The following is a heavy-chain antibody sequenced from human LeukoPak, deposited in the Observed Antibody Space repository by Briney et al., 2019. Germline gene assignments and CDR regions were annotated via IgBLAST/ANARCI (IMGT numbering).Heavy chain of an antibody. Sequence: GGSLRLSCAASGFTFSSYAMHWVRQATGKGLEWVSAIGTAGDTYYPGSVKGRFTISRENAKNSLYLQMNSLRAGDTAVYYCARAPSAAGTLFIDYWGQGTLVTVSS. CDR1: GFTFSSYA. J-gene: IGHJ4*02. CDR3: ARAPSAAGTLFIDY. V-gene: IGHV3-13*01. CDR2: IGTAGDT. D-gene: IGHD6-13*01.